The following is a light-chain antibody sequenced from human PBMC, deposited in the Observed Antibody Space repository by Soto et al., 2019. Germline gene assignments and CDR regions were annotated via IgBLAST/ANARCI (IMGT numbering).Light chain of an antibody. J-gene: IGKJ1*01. CDR2: ATS. CDR1: QSVSSSY. V-gene: IGKV3-20*01. Sequence: EIVLTQSPGTLSLSPGERATLSCRASQSVSSSYLAWYQQKPGQPPRLVMYATSSRATGIPARFSGSGSGTDFTLTISLLEPEDFAVDYCQQYGSSSWTFGQGTKVDIK. CDR3: QQYGSSSWT.